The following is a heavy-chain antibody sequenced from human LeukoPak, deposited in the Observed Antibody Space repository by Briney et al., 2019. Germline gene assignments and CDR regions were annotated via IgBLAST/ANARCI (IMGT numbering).Heavy chain of an antibody. CDR1: GFTFSSYS. CDR3: ARPYCSSTSCYAFDY. CDR2: ISSSSSYI. V-gene: IGHV3-21*01. D-gene: IGHD2-2*01. Sequence: PGGSLRLSCAAPGFTFSSYSMNWVRQAPGKGLEWVSSISSSSSYIYYADSVKGRFTISRDNAKNSLYLQMNSLRAEDTAVYYCARPYCSSTSCYAFDYWGQGTLVTVSS. J-gene: IGHJ4*02.